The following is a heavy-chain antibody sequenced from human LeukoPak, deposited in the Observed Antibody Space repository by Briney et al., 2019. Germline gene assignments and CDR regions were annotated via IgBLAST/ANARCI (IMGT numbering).Heavy chain of an antibody. CDR1: GYTFTSYA. V-gene: IGHV1-3*01. D-gene: IGHD3-16*01. Sequence: ASVKVPCKASGYTFTSYAMHWVRQAPGQRLEWMGWINAGNGNTKYSQKFQGRVTITRDTSASTAYMELSSLRSEDTAVYYCARALSRGLMVSFDYWGQGTLVTVSS. J-gene: IGHJ4*02. CDR2: INAGNGNT. CDR3: ARALSRGLMVSFDY.